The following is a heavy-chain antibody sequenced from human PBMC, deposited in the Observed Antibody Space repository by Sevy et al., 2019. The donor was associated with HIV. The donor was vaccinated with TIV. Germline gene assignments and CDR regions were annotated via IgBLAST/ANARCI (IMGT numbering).Heavy chain of an antibody. CDR1: GYTFTSYD. J-gene: IGHJ6*02. CDR2: MNPNSGNT. CDR3: ARQVHYDFWSGFPPDNYYGIDV. Sequence: ASVKVSCKASGYTFTSYDIDWVRQATGQGLEWMGWMNPNSGNTGYAQKFQGRVTMTRNTSISTAYMELSSLRSEDTAVYYCARQVHYDFWSGFPPDNYYGIDVRGQGTTVTVSS. V-gene: IGHV1-8*01. D-gene: IGHD3-3*01.